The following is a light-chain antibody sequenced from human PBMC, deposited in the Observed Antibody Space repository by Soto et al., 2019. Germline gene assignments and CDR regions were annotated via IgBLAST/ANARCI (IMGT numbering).Light chain of an antibody. CDR1: SSDVRVYNY. J-gene: IGLJ1*01. CDR2: EVS. V-gene: IGLV2-14*01. Sequence: QSALTQPASVSGSPGQSITISRTVTSSDVRVYNYVSWYQQHPGKAPKLMIYEVSNRPSGVSNRFSGSKSGNTASLTISGLQAEDEADYYCSAYTSSSTLYVFGTGTKLTVL. CDR3: SAYTSSSTLYV.